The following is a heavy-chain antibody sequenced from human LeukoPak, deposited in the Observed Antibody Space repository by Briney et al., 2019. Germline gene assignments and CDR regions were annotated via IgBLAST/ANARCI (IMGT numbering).Heavy chain of an antibody. Sequence: SLRLSCAASGFAFDDYAMHWVRQAPGKGLEWVSGISWNSGSIGYADSVKGRFTISRDNAKNSLYLQMNSLRAEDTALYYCAKALLWFGEFDCWGQGTLVTVSS. D-gene: IGHD3-10*01. CDR1: GFAFDDYA. V-gene: IGHV3-9*01. CDR2: ISWNSGSI. J-gene: IGHJ4*02. CDR3: AKALLWFGEFDC.